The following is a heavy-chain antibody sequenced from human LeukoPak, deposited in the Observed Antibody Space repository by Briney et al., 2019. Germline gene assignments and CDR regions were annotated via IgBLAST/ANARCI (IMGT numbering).Heavy chain of an antibody. J-gene: IGHJ5*02. CDR1: GITFSSYS. D-gene: IGHD3-16*01. CDR2: LSSDNYTI. V-gene: IGHV3-48*01. CDR3: ARVATDGGGFDP. Sequence: GGSLRLSCAASGITFSSYSMNWVRQAPGKGLEWISYLSSDNYTIYYADSVKGRYIISRDNAKDSLYLQMNSLRAEDTAVYYCARVATDGGGFDPWGQGTLVTVSS.